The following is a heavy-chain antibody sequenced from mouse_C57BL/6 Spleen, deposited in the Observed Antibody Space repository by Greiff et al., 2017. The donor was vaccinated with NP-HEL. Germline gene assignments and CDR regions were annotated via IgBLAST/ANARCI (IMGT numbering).Heavy chain of an antibody. J-gene: IGHJ2*01. V-gene: IGHV1-54*01. Sequence: VQLQQSGAELVMPGTSGKVSWKASGYAFTNYLRASSPHSALQVLYFLFFINPGSGGTNYNEKFKGKATLTADKSSSTAYMQLSSLTSEDSAVYFCARSFITTVVGDYWGQGTTLTVSS. CDR2: INPGSGGT. D-gene: IGHD1-1*01. CDR3: ARSFITTVVGDY. CDR1: GYAFTNYL.